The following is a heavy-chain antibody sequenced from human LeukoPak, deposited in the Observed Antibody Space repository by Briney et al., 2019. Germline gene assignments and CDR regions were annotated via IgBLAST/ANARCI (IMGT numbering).Heavy chain of an antibody. CDR3: AKRDDGIDY. V-gene: IGHV3-23*01. Sequence: GGSLRLSCAASGFTFSSYAISWVRQAPGNGLEWCSAISGSVGSTYYADSVKGRFTISRDNSKNTLYLQMNSLRAEDTAVYYCAKRDDGIDYWGQGTLVTVSS. CDR2: ISGSVGST. J-gene: IGHJ4*02. D-gene: IGHD1-26*01. CDR1: GFTFSSYA.